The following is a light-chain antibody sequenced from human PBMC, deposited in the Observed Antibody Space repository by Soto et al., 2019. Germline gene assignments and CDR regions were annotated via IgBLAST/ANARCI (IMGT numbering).Light chain of an antibody. V-gene: IGKV3-20*01. CDR3: QLYGNSPLYA. CDR1: QSVGSSY. Sequence: EIVLTQSPGTLSLSPGERATLSCRASQSVGSSYLAWYQQKPGQAPRLLIYGASSRATGIPDRFSGSGSGTDFTLTISRLEPEDFAVYYCQLYGNSPLYAFGQGTKVEIK. CDR2: GAS. J-gene: IGKJ2*01.